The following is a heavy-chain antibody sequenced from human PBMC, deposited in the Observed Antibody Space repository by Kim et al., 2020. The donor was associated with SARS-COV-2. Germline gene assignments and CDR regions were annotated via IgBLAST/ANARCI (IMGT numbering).Heavy chain of an antibody. CDR3: ARETGSGSYYWFDP. V-gene: IGHV3-48*02. CDR2: ISSSSSII. D-gene: IGHD3-10*01. CDR1: GLTFNRYS. Sequence: GGSLRLSCAASGLTFNRYSMNWVRQAPGKGLEWVSYISSSSSIIYYAESVKGRFTISRDNAKNSLYLQMNSLRDEDTAVYYCARETGSGSYYWFDPWGQGTLVTVSS. J-gene: IGHJ5*02.